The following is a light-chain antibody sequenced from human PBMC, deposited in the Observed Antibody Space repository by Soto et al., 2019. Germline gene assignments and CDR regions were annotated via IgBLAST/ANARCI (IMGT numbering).Light chain of an antibody. Sequence: QSALTQPASVSGSPGQSITISCTGTSSDVGGYNSVSRYQQHPGKAPKVMIYDVTNRPSGVSSRFSGSKSGNTASLTISGLQAEDEADYYCGSYTSSTTLVFGGGTKLTVL. J-gene: IGLJ2*01. CDR2: DVT. CDR3: GSYTSSTTLV. V-gene: IGLV2-14*01. CDR1: SSDVGGYNS.